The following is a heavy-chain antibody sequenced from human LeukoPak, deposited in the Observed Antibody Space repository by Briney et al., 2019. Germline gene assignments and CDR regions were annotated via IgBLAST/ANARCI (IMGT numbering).Heavy chain of an antibody. J-gene: IGHJ4*02. V-gene: IGHV4-61*02. Sequence: SETLSLTCTVSGGSISSGSYYWSWIRQPAGKGLEWIGRIYTSGSTNYNPSLKSRVTISVDTSKNQFSLKLSSVTAADTAVYYCARGPCMSLGGYYFDYWGQGTLVTVSS. CDR2: IYTSGST. D-gene: IGHD3-16*01. CDR3: ARGPCMSLGGYYFDY. CDR1: GGSISSGSYY.